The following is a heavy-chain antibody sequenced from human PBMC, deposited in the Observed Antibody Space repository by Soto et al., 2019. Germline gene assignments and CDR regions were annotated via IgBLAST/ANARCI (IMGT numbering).Heavy chain of an antibody. V-gene: IGHV1-69*06. CDR2: IIPIFGTA. Sequence: QVELVQSGAEVKKPGSSVKVSCQASEDTFRNYAISWVRQAPGQGLEWMGGIIPIFGTANYAQKFQGRVTXXADTSXXXXXLELSSLRSEDTAVYYFASTKYDSSAYYYWYLGLWGRGTLVTVSS. CDR3: ASTKYDSSAYYYWYLGL. CDR1: EDTFRNYA. J-gene: IGHJ2*01. D-gene: IGHD3-22*01.